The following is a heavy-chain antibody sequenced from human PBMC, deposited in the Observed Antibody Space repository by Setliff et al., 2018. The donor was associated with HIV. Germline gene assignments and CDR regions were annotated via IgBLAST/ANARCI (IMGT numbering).Heavy chain of an antibody. J-gene: IGHJ5*02. CDR1: GGSISSGSYY. V-gene: IGHV4-39*07. D-gene: IGHD6-19*01. CDR2: IYYSGNS. CDR3: ARDRSSGWSKDWFDT. Sequence: SETLSLTCAVSGGSISSGSYYWGWIRQPPGKGLEWIGSIYYSGNSYYNPSLKSRVSMSLDTSKNQFSLKLSSVTAADTAMYHCARDRSSGWSKDWFDTWGQGILVTVSS.